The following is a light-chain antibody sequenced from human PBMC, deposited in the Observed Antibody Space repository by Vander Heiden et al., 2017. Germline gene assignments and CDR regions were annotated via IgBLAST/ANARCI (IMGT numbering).Light chain of an antibody. CDR3: QQYDYWTQLT. CDR2: GAS. V-gene: IGKV3D-15*03. Sequence: EIVMTQSPATLSVSPGDRATLSCRASRSVSSHLAWYQQKPGQAPRLLVYGASIRATGIPARFSGSGSGTEFTLTISILQSEDLAVYYSQQYDYWTQLTFGGGTKVEIK. CDR1: RSVSSH. J-gene: IGKJ4*01.